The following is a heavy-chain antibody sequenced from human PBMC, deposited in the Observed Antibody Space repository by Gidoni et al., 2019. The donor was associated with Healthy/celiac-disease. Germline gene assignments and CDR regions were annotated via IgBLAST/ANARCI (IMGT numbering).Heavy chain of an antibody. V-gene: IGHV4-39*01. J-gene: IGHJ3*02. Sequence: QLQLQESGPGLVKPSETLSLTCTVSGGSLRSSSYYWGWIRQPPGKGMEWIGSIYYSGSTYYNPSLKSRVTISVDTSKNQFSLKLSSVTAADTAVYYCARVVEERWLQFRSPDDAFDIWGQGTMVTVSS. D-gene: IGHD5-12*01. CDR3: ARVVEERWLQFRSPDDAFDI. CDR2: IYYSGST. CDR1: GGSLRSSSYY.